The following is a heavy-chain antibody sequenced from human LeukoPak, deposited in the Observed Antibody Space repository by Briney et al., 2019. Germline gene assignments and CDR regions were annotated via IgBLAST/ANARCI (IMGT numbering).Heavy chain of an antibody. CDR1: GGSISSYY. J-gene: IGHJ4*02. CDR3: ASENLTIVVAPAAMGAYKWGVHGYFDY. Sequence: SETLSLTCTVSGGSISSYYWSWIRQPAGKGLEWIGRIYTSGSTNYNPTLKSRVTMSVDTSKNQFSLKLSSVTAADTAVYYCASENLTIVVAPAAMGAYKWGVHGYFDYWGQGTLVTVSS. V-gene: IGHV4-4*07. D-gene: IGHD2-2*01. CDR2: IYTSGST.